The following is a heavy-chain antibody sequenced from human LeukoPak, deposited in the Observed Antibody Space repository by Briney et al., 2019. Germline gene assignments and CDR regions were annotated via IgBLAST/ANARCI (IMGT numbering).Heavy chain of an antibody. Sequence: SVKVSCKASGGTFSSYAISWVRQAPGQGLEWMGGIIPIFGTANYAQKFQGRVTITADESTSTAYMELSGLRSEDTAVYYCASFAGDILMVYPDSIAVAGSGYGMDVWGQGTTVTVSS. CDR3: ASFAGDILMVYPDSIAVAGSGYGMDV. CDR2: IIPIFGTA. CDR1: GGTFSSYA. J-gene: IGHJ6*02. V-gene: IGHV1-69*13. D-gene: IGHD6-19*01.